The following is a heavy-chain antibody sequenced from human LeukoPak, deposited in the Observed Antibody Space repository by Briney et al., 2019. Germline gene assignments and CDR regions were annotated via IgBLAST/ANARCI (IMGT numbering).Heavy chain of an antibody. D-gene: IGHD4-23*01. V-gene: IGHV3-30*02. J-gene: IGHJ3*02. CDR2: IRYDGSNK. Sequence: SGGSLRLSCAASGFTFSSYGMHWVRQAPGKGLEWVAFIRYDGSNKYYADSVKGRFTISRDNSKNTLYLQMNSLRAEDTAVYYCAKLTYGGNAAFDIWGQGTMVTVSS. CDR3: AKLTYGGNAAFDI. CDR1: GFTFSSYG.